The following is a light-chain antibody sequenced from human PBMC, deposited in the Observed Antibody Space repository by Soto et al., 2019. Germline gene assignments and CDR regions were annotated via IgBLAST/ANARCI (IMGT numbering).Light chain of an antibody. CDR3: QQRSHWPPIT. Sequence: EIVLTQSPATLSLSPGERATLSCRASQSVKTFLLWYQHRPGQAPRVLIYDASHRATGIPARFRGSGSGTDFTLTISSLEPEDAGTYYCQQRSHWPPITLGQGTRLEIK. CDR1: QSVKTF. CDR2: DAS. V-gene: IGKV3-11*01. J-gene: IGKJ5*01.